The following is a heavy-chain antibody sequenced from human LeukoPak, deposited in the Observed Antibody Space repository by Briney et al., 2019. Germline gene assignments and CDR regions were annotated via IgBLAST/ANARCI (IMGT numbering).Heavy chain of an antibody. CDR2: IFPGDSDT. CDR3: AKHAWYSVSDAFDI. CDR1: GYSFTSYW. V-gene: IGHV5-51*01. J-gene: IGHJ3*02. Sequence: RGESLKISCKGSGYSFTSYWIAWVRQMPGKGLEWMGIIFPGDSDTRYSPSFEGQVTISVDKSINTAYLQWSSLKASDTAIYYCAKHAWYSVSDAFDIWGQGTMVTVSS. D-gene: IGHD6-13*01.